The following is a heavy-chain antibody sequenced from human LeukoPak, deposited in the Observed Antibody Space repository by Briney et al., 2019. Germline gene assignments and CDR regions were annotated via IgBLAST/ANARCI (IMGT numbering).Heavy chain of an antibody. D-gene: IGHD3-9*01. CDR2: ISFDGTNK. CDR1: EFTFSSYA. Sequence: PGGSLRLSCAASEFTFSSYAMHWVRQAPGKGLEWVAVISFDGTNKYYTDSVKGRFTISRDNSKNTLYLQMNSLRAEDTAVYYCARDPYYDILTGFSNWFDPWGQGTLVTVPS. CDR3: ARDPYYDILTGFSNWFDP. J-gene: IGHJ5*02. V-gene: IGHV3-30*04.